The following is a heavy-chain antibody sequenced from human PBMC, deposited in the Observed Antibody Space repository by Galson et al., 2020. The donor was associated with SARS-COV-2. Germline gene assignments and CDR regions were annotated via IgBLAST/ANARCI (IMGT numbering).Heavy chain of an antibody. J-gene: IGHJ4*02. CDR3: AKKTAVAEYYCDY. CDR1: GFTFTNNG. CDR2: ISGSGGTT. D-gene: IGHD6-13*01. V-gene: IGHV3-23*01. Sequence: TGGPLKSSCAPFGFTFTNNGMSWVRQAQGKGLEWAPGISGSGGTTYYADSVKGRFTISRDNTKNTLYLQMNSLRAEDTAVYYCAKKTAVAEYYCDYWGQGTLVTVSS.